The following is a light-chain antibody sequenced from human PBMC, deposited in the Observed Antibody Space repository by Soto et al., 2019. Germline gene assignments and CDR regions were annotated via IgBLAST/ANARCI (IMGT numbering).Light chain of an antibody. Sequence: QSALTQPASVSGSPGQSITISCTGSTIDVGAYNYVSWYQQYPGKDPKLIIYEVTKRPSGTSDRFSGSQSGNTASLAISGLQADDEADYYCSSYTRSSTLVFGGGTKLTVL. CDR1: TIDVGAYNY. V-gene: IGLV2-14*01. J-gene: IGLJ3*02. CDR2: EVT. CDR3: SSYTRSSTLV.